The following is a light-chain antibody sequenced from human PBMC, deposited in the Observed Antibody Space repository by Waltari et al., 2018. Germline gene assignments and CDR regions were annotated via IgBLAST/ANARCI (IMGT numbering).Light chain of an antibody. V-gene: IGLV2-8*01. Sequence: QSALTQPPSASGSPGQSVTIACTGTSSDVGYYNYVSWYQQHPGKAPKLMVYEVTQRPSGVPERFSGSKSDNTASLTVSGVQVEDEADYYCTSLAAGSTWVFGGGTKLTVL. CDR1: SSDVGYYNY. CDR2: EVT. J-gene: IGLJ3*02. CDR3: TSLAAGSTWV.